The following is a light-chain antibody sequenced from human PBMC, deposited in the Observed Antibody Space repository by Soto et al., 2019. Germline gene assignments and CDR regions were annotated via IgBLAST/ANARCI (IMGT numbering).Light chain of an antibody. CDR3: QQRASLFT. CDR1: QSVGSTY. J-gene: IGKJ4*01. CDR2: DAS. Sequence: EIVMTQSPATLSVSPGERATLSCRASQSVGSTYLAWYQQKPGQAPRLLIYDASNRATGIPARFSGSGSGTDFTLTISSLQPEDFAVYYRQQRASLFTFGGGTKVDIK. V-gene: IGKV3-11*01.